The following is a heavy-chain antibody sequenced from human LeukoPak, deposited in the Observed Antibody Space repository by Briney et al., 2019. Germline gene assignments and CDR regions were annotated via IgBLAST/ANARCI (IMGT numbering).Heavy chain of an antibody. Sequence: GGSLRLSCAASGFTFSSYAMSWVRQAPGKGLEWVSAISSSGGNTYYADSVKGRFTISRDNSKNTLYLQMNSLRADDTAVYYCARELNGYGYYFFDYWGPGTLVTVSS. J-gene: IGHJ4*02. D-gene: IGHD3-16*01. CDR3: ARELNGYGYYFFDY. CDR2: ISSSGGNT. V-gene: IGHV3-23*01. CDR1: GFTFSSYA.